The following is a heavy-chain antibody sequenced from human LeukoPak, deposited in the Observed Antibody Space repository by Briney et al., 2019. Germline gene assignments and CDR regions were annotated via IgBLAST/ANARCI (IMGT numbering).Heavy chain of an antibody. Sequence: SQTLSLTCAVSGGSISSGGYSWSWIRQPPGKGLEWIGYIYHSGSTYYNPSLKSRVTVSVDRSKNQFSLKLSSVTAADTAVYYCARDLGGYDWGYWGQGTLVTVSS. CDR1: GGSISSGGYS. CDR2: IYHSGST. V-gene: IGHV4-30-2*01. D-gene: IGHD5-12*01. CDR3: ARDLGGYDWGY. J-gene: IGHJ4*02.